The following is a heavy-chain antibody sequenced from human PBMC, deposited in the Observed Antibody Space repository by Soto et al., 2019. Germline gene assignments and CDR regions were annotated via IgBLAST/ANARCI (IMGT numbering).Heavy chain of an antibody. V-gene: IGHV3-23*01. J-gene: IGHJ6*03. CDR3: AKGGYCSSTSCRYYYYYYMDV. Sequence: GGSLRLSCAASGFTFSSYAMSWVRQAPGKGLEWVSAISGSGGSTYYADSVKGRFSISRDNSKNTLYLQMNSLRAEDTAVYYCAKGGYCSSTSCRYYYYYYMDVWGKGTTVTVSS. CDR2: ISGSGGST. CDR1: GFTFSSYA. D-gene: IGHD2-2*01.